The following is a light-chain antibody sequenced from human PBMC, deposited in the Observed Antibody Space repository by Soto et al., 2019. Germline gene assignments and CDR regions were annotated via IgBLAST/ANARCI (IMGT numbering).Light chain of an antibody. CDR1: SSDVGGYYC. Sequence: QSALTQPASVSGSPGQSITISCTGTSSDVGGYYCVSWYQQHPGKAPKLMIYDVSKRPSGVSYRFSGSKSGNTASLTISGLQAEDEADYYCSSYTTTSTVVFGGGTKLTVL. CDR3: SSYTTTSTVV. J-gene: IGLJ2*01. CDR2: DVS. V-gene: IGLV2-14*01.